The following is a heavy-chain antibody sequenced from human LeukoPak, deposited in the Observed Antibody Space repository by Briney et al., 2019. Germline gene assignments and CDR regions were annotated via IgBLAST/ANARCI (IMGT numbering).Heavy chain of an antibody. J-gene: IGHJ5*02. CDR1: GYTFTSYD. Sequence: ASVKVSCKASGYTFTSYDINWVRQATGQGLEWMGWMNPNSGNTGYAQKFQDRVTMTRNTSISTAYMELSSLRSEDTAIYYCARSSDYGYDHHGFDPWGQGTLITVSS. CDR2: MNPNSGNT. D-gene: IGHD4-17*01. V-gene: IGHV1-8*01. CDR3: ARSSDYGYDHHGFDP.